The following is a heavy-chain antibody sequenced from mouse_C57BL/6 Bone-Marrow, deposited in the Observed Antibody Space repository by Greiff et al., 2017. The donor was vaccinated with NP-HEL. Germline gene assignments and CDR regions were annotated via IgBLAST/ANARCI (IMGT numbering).Heavy chain of an antibody. V-gene: IGHV1-66*01. CDR2: IYPGSGNT. D-gene: IGHD2-2*01. Sequence: QVQLQQSGPELVKPGASVKISCKASGYSFTSYYIHWVKQRPGQGLEWIGWIYPGSGNTKYNEKFKGKATLTADTSSSTAYMQLSSLTYEDSAVYCCAWDGYDYYAMDYWGQGTSVTVSS. CDR1: GYSFTSYY. CDR3: AWDGYDYYAMDY. J-gene: IGHJ4*01.